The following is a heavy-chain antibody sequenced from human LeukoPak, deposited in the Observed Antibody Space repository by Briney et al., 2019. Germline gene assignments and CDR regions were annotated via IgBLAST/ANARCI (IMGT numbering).Heavy chain of an antibody. V-gene: IGHV4-34*01. CDR2: INRVGST. D-gene: IGHD1/OR15-1a*01. J-gene: IGHJ6*03. Sequence: PSETLSLTCTVSGGSISSYFWSWIRQSPGKGLEWIGEINRVGSTNYSPSLKSRVTISVDTSKNEFSLKVNSVTAADTALYFCAKGGTKVGYYYYMDVWGKGTAVTVSS. CDR3: AKGGTKVGYYYYMDV. CDR1: GGSISSYF.